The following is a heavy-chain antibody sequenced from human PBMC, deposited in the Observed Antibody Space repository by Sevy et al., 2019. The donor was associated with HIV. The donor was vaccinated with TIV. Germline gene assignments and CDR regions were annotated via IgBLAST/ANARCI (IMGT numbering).Heavy chain of an antibody. CDR2: IKEDGSEK. D-gene: IGHD2-15*01. Sequence: GGSLRLSCAASGFPFSNFWMTWVRQAPGKGLEWVANIKEDGSEKDYVDSVKGRFTISRDNAKNSLYLQMSSLRAEDTAIYYCARAHTICGGRSCYPGWFAPWGQGTLVTRSS. V-gene: IGHV3-7*01. CDR1: GFPFSNFW. CDR3: ARAHTICGGRSCYPGWFAP. J-gene: IGHJ5*02.